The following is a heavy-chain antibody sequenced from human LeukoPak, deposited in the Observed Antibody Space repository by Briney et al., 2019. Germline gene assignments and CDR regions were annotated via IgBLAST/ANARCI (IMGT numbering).Heavy chain of an antibody. J-gene: IGHJ4*02. CDR2: INPNSGGT. D-gene: IGHD3-22*01. V-gene: IGHV1-2*02. CDR1: GYTITGYY. Sequence: ASLTVSCKASGYTITGYYMHWVRQAPGQGLEWMGWINPNSGGTNYAQKFQGRVTMTRDTSISTAYMELSRLRSDDTAVYYCARDMDYYDSSGETDYWGQGTLVTVSS. CDR3: ARDMDYYDSSGETDY.